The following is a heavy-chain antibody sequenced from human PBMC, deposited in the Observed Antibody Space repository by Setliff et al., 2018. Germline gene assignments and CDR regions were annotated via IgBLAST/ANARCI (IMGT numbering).Heavy chain of an antibody. CDR2: IYPGDSDT. CDR1: GYSFTSYW. V-gene: IGHV5-51*01. J-gene: IGHJ6*02. CDR3: ARSDYGDYFAWDSYGMDV. Sequence: PGESLTISCKGSGYSFTSYWIAWVRQMPGKGLEWMGIIYPGDSDTRYSPSFQGQVTISADRSTRTAYLQWSSLKASDTAFYYCARSDYGDYFAWDSYGMDVWGQGTTVTV. D-gene: IGHD4-17*01.